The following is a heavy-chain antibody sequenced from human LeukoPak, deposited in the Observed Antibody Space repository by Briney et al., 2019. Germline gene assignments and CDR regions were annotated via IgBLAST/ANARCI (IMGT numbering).Heavy chain of an antibody. Sequence: GGSLRLSCVASGFTFNNFVISWVRQAPGRGLEWVSGISGDGHTTYYAVSVQGRFTISADNSRNTVYLQMSGLRDEDTALYYCAKDRLRFLDQYYYYMDVWGKGTTVTVSS. D-gene: IGHD3-3*01. CDR3: AKDRLRFLDQYYYYMDV. CDR2: ISGDGHTT. CDR1: GFTFNNFV. J-gene: IGHJ6*03. V-gene: IGHV3-23*01.